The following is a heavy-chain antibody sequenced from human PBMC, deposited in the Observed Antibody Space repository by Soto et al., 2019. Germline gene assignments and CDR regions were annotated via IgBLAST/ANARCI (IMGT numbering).Heavy chain of an antibody. D-gene: IGHD4-17*01. CDR2: IYPGGST. J-gene: IGHJ5*02. CDR1: GFIVSGDY. CDR3: ARAYGGNPALFDP. V-gene: IGHV3-53*01. Sequence: EVQLVESGGGLIQPGGSLRLSCAASGFIVSGDYMSWVRQAPGQGLEWVSVIYPGGSTYYADSVKGRFTFSRDNSKNTLYLQMISLRVEDTAVYYCARAYGGNPALFDPWGQGTLVTVS.